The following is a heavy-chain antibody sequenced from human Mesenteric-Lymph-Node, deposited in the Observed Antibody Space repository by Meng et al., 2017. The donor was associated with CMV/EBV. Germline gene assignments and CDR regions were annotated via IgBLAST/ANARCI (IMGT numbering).Heavy chain of an antibody. CDR3: ARDLVVVPAASYYYYGMDV. Sequence: ASVKVSCKASGYTFTGYYMHWVRQAPGQGLEWMGWINPNSGGTNYAQKFQGRVTMTRDTSISTAYMELSRLRSDDTAVYYCARDLVVVPAASYYYYGMDVWGQGTTVTVSS. D-gene: IGHD2-2*01. CDR2: INPNSGGT. CDR1: GYTFTGYY. J-gene: IGHJ6*02. V-gene: IGHV1-2*02.